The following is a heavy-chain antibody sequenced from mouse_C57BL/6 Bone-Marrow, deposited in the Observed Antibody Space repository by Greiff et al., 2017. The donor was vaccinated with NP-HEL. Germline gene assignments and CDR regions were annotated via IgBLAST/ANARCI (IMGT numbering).Heavy chain of an antibody. CDR3: ARHGSSFDY. J-gene: IGHJ2*01. CDR2: INPYNGGT. Sequence: VQLKESGPVLVKPGASVKMSCKASGYTFTDYYMNWVKQSHGKSLEWIGVINPYNGGTSYNQKFKGKATLTVDKSSSTAYMELNSLTSEDSAVYYCARHGSSFDYWGQGTTLTVSS. CDR1: GYTFTDYY. D-gene: IGHD1-1*01. V-gene: IGHV1-19*01.